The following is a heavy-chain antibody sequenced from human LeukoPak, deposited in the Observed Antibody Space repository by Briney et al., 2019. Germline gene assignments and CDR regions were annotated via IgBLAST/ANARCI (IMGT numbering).Heavy chain of an antibody. CDR1: GGSISSYS. CDR3: ARQGPDGYTYDAFDI. V-gene: IGHV4-59*08. J-gene: IGHJ3*02. Sequence: SETLSLTCSVSGGSISSYSWSWIRQPPGKGLEWIGYIYYSGSTKYNSSLKSRVTISADTSKNQFSLKLSSVTAADTAVYYCARQGPDGYTYDAFDIWGQGTVVTVSP. D-gene: IGHD5-24*01. CDR2: IYYSGST.